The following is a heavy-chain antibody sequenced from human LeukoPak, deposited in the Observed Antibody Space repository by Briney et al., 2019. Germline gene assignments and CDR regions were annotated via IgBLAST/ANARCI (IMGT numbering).Heavy chain of an antibody. D-gene: IGHD4-17*01. V-gene: IGHV3-15*01. CDR2: IKRKTDGGTT. Sequence: PGGSLRLSCAASGFTFTDVWMTWVRQAPGKGLEWVGRIKRKTDGGTTDYAAPVKGRFTISRDDSQNTLYLQMSSLKTEDTGVYYCTASLDYGEYYFDNWGQGTLVTVSS. CDR1: GFTFTDVW. CDR3: TASLDYGEYYFDN. J-gene: IGHJ4*02.